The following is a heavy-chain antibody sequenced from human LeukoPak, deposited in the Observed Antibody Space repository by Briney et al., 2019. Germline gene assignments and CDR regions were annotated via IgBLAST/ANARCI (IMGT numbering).Heavy chain of an antibody. CDR1: GFTFSSYW. Sequence: GGSLRLSCAASGFTFSSYWMSWVRQAPGKGLEWVAHIKQDGSEKYYVDSVKGRFTISRDNAKNSLYLQMNSLRAEDTAVYYCARENPYGYYYYGMDVWGQGTTVTVSS. V-gene: IGHV3-7*01. CDR2: IKQDGSEK. D-gene: IGHD4-17*01. J-gene: IGHJ6*02. CDR3: ARENPYGYYYYGMDV.